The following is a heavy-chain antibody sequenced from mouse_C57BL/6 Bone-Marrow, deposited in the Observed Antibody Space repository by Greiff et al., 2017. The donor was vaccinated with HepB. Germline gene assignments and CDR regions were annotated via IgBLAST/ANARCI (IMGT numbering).Heavy chain of an antibody. CDR2: INPYNGDT. CDR3: ATGNDNYEYAMDY. V-gene: IGHV1-20*01. CDR1: GYSFTGYF. Sequence: VQLQQSGPELVKPGDSVKISCKASGYSFTGYFMNWVMQSHGKSLEWIGRINPYNGDTFYNQKFKGKATLTVDKSSSTAHMELRSLTSEDSAVYYCATGNDNYEYAMDYWGQGTSVTVSS. J-gene: IGHJ4*01. D-gene: IGHD2-1*01.